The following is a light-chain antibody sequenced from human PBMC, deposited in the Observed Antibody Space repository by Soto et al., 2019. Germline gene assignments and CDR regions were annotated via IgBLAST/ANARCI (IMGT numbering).Light chain of an antibody. CDR2: GNN. J-gene: IGLJ2*01. Sequence: QSVLTQPPSVSGAPGQGVDISCTGTNSSIGAGYDVQWYQHLPGRAPRLLVHGNNNRPSGVPDRFSASKSGTSASLAITGLQTEDEADYYCQSYDNGLGGHVVFGGGTKLTVL. V-gene: IGLV1-40*01. CDR3: QSYDNGLGGHVV. CDR1: NSSIGAGYD.